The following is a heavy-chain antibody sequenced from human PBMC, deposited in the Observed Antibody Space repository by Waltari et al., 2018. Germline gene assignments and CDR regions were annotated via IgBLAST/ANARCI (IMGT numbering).Heavy chain of an antibody. V-gene: IGHV3-66*01. J-gene: IGHJ4*02. Sequence: EVQLVESGGGLVQPGGSLTLSCAASGFSVSNNYMSWVRQSPGKGLGLGALSESGGGTYYADTVEGRFHITRDNANNTLYLQMNSLRAEDTAVYYCARDVVGSSAGYVKFDYWGQGTLLTVSP. D-gene: IGHD3-10*01. CDR3: ARDVVGSSAGYVKFDY. CDR1: GFSVSNNY. CDR2: SESGGGT.